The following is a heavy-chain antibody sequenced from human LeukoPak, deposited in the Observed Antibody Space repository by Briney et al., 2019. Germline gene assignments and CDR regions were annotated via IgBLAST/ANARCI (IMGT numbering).Heavy chain of an antibody. CDR3: ARVGLPYYYDSSGYYGNYFDY. CDR2: IYYSGST. V-gene: IGHV4-59*01. Sequence: SETLSLTCTVSGGSISSYYWSWIRQPPGKGLEWIGYIYYSGSTNCNPSLKSRVTISVDTSKNQFSLKLSSVTAADTAVYYCARVGLPYYYDSSGYYGNYFDYWGQGTLVTVSS. D-gene: IGHD3-22*01. J-gene: IGHJ4*02. CDR1: GGSISSYY.